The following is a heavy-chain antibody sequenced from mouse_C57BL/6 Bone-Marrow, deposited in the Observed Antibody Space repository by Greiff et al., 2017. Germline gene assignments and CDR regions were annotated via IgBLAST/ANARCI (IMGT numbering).Heavy chain of an antibody. D-gene: IGHD2-12*01. CDR2: IDPETGGT. Sequence: VQGVESGAELVRPGASVTLSCKASGYTFTDYEMHWVKQTPVHGLEWIGAIDPETGGTAYNQKFKGKAILTADKSSSTAYMELRSLTSEDSAVYYCTRLRSNPAWFAYWGQGTLVTVSA. J-gene: IGHJ3*01. V-gene: IGHV1-15*01. CDR3: TRLRSNPAWFAY. CDR1: GYTFTDYE.